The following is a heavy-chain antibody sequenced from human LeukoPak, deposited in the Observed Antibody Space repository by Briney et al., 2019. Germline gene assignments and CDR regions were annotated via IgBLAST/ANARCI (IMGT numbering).Heavy chain of an antibody. CDR1: GFTVSGNS. D-gene: IGHD3-10*01. CDR3: AGDPDGSYFDY. J-gene: IGHJ4*02. V-gene: IGHV3-66*01. CDR2: ISSDGDT. Sequence: GGSLRLSCAASGFTVSGNSMSWVRQAPGKGLEWVSLISSDGDTNYADSVKGRFTISRDNSHNTVYLQMNSLRAEDTALYYCAGDPDGSYFDYWGQGTLVTVSS.